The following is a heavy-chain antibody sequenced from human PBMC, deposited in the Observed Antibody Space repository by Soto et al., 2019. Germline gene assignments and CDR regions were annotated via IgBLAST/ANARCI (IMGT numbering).Heavy chain of an antibody. V-gene: IGHV1-3*04. CDR2: IDTNNGRT. CDR1: GFTFTGSS. Sequence: GASVKVSCKASGFTFTGSSIHWVRQAPGQNLQWLGWIDTNNGRTKYSQSFQGRVTITRDTSASTAYMELNSLKSEDTAVYYCARGHWTQTLAHYYLDSWAQGTLVTVSS. D-gene: IGHD1-1*01. CDR3: ARGHWTQTLAHYYLDS. J-gene: IGHJ4*02.